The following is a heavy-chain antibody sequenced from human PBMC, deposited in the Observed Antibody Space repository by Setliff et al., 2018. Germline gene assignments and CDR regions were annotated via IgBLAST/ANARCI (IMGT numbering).Heavy chain of an antibody. Sequence: LSLTCTVSGGSISPYFWSWIRQPPGKGLEWIGYIYHNGNTNFNPSLKTRVTLSIDTSKNQFSLKLSSVTAADAAVYCCGRVDFTMIQGVVGHWGQGTLVTVSS. CDR1: GGSISPYF. D-gene: IGHD3-10*01. J-gene: IGHJ1*01. V-gene: IGHV4-59*12. CDR3: GRVDFTMIQGVVGH. CDR2: IYHNGNT.